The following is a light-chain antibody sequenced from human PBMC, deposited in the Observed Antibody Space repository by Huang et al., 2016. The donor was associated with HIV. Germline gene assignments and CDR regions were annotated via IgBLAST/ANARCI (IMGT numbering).Light chain of an antibody. V-gene: IGKV3-15*01. J-gene: IGKJ1*01. CDR2: AAS. CDR3: QQYDNRPPWT. CDR1: QSVSSN. Sequence: DILLTHSPATLSVSLGERATLSCRATQSVSSNLAWYQQKVGQAPRLLIYAASARANGVSSRFSGSGSGTEFTLTISSLQSEDSAVYYCQQYDNRPPWTFGQGTKVEI.